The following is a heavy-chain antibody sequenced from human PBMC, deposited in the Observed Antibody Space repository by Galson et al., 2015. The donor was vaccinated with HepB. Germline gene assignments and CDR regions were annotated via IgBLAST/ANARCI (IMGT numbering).Heavy chain of an antibody. CDR3: ARAPPNLNTVYYYYFYAMDV. D-gene: IGHD2-2*02. CDR2: ISYDGNNK. J-gene: IGHJ6*02. CDR1: GFTFTSYS. Sequence: SLRLSCAASGFTFTSYSMDWVRQAPGKGLEWVAVISYDGNNKYYADSVRGRFTISRDNSKNTLYLQMDSLRAEDTAVYYCARAPPNLNTVYYYYFYAMDVWSQGTTVTVSS. V-gene: IGHV3-30*04.